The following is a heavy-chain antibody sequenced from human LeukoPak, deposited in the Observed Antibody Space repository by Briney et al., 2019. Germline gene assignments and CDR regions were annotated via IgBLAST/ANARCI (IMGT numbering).Heavy chain of an antibody. V-gene: IGHV3-21*01. CDR2: ISGSGAYI. J-gene: IGHJ6*02. CDR1: GFTVSSNY. CDR3: ARGTEDSLYYYYGMDV. Sequence: PGGSLRLSCAASGFTVSSNYMNWVRQAPGKGLEWVSSISGSGAYIYYADSVKGRFTISRDNVKNSLYLQMNSLRAEDTAVYYCARGTEDSLYYYYGMDVWGQGTTVTVSS. D-gene: IGHD3/OR15-3a*01.